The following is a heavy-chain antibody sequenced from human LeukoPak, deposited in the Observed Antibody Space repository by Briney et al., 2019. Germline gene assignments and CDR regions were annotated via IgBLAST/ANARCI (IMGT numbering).Heavy chain of an antibody. Sequence: HAGGSLRLSCAASGFTFSSYGMHWVRQAPGKGLEWVAVIWYDGSNKYYADSVKGRFTISRDNSKNTLYLQMNSLRAEDTAVYYCARVLGGEPPDYWGQGTLVTVSS. CDR1: GFTFSSYG. V-gene: IGHV3-33*08. J-gene: IGHJ4*02. D-gene: IGHD1-14*01. CDR2: IWYDGSNK. CDR3: ARVLGGEPPDY.